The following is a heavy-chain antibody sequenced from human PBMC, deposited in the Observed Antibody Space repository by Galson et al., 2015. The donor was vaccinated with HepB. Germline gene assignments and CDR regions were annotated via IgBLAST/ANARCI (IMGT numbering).Heavy chain of an antibody. D-gene: IGHD4-11*01. CDR2: VDPEDGET. J-gene: IGHJ4*02. CDR1: GYTFTDYY. Sequence: VKVSCKVSGYTFTDYYMHWVQQAPGKGLEWMGLVDPEDGETIYAEKFQGRVTITADTSTDTAYMELSSLRSEDTAVYYCATWGASIPSMTTVTTGDYWGQGTLVTVSS. V-gene: IGHV1-69-2*01. CDR3: ATWGASIPSMTTVTTGDY.